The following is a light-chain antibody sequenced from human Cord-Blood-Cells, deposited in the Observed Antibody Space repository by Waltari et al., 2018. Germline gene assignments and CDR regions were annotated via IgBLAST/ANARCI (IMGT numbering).Light chain of an antibody. CDR3: MQALQTPYT. V-gene: IGKV2-28*01. CDR2: LGS. CDR1: QSLLHSNGYNY. J-gene: IGKJ2*01. Sequence: DIVMTQSPLSLPFTPGEPASISCRPSQSLLHSNGYNYLDWYLQKPGQSPQLLIYLGSNRASGVPDRFSGSGAGTDFTLKISRVEAEDVGVYYCMQALQTPYTFGQGTKLEIK.